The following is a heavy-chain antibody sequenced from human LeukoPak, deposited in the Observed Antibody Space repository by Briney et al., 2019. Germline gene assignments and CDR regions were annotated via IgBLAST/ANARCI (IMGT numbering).Heavy chain of an antibody. Sequence: GGSLRLSCAASGFTFTRYWMSWVRQAPGKGLEWVANINENGSEKKYLDSVKGRFTISRDNARNFVYLQVNSLRAEDTAVYYCAKDSAAYGDYVNYWGQGTLVTVSS. J-gene: IGHJ4*02. CDR1: GFTFTRYW. CDR2: INENGSEK. V-gene: IGHV3-7*03. CDR3: AKDSAAYGDYVNY. D-gene: IGHD4-17*01.